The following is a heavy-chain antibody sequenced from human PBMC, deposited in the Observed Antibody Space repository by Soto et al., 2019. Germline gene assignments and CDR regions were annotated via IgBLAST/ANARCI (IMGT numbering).Heavy chain of an antibody. Sequence: PGGSLRLSCAASGFTFSSYGMHWVRQAPGKGLEWVAVISYDGSNKYYADSVKGRFTISRDNARNSLYLQMNSLRVEDTAIYYCVNSYAARGWYEGSDYWGRGTVVTVSS. CDR2: ISYDGSNK. CDR3: VNSYAARGWYEGSDY. J-gene: IGHJ4*02. D-gene: IGHD6-19*01. V-gene: IGHV3-30*18. CDR1: GFTFSSYG.